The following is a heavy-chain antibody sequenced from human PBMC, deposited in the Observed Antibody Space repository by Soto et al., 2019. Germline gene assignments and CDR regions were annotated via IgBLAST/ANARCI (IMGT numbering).Heavy chain of an antibody. V-gene: IGHV1-46*01. CDR3: ALKVVPYYDN. Sequence: QVPLVQSGAAVKKPGATVRISCRASGYSFTSTYVHWVRQAPGQGPEWMGIINPAGGTPYYAQKFQGRLTTTSDTSTDTVFMDLNDPTSEDTAVYFCALKVVPYYDNWGQGTLLTVSS. J-gene: IGHJ4*02. CDR2: INPAGGTP. CDR1: GYSFTSTY.